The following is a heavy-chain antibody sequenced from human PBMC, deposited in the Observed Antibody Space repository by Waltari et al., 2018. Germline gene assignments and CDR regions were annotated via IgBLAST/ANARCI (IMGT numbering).Heavy chain of an antibody. CDR2: INPNNGDT. D-gene: IGHD3-10*01. V-gene: IGHV1-2*02. Sequence: QVQLVQSGAEVKKPGASVQVSCKASGYTFTGYYIHWGRQAPGQGLEWMGWINPNNGDTKYAQKLQGRVTMTRDTSISTAFMELTGLRSDDTAVYYCARVSMVRGINYYYYMDVWGKGTTVSVSS. J-gene: IGHJ6*03. CDR1: GYTFTGYY. CDR3: ARVSMVRGINYYYYMDV.